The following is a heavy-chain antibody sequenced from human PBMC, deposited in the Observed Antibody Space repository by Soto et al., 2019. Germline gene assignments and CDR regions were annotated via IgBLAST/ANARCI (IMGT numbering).Heavy chain of an antibody. CDR2: INPNSGGT. Sequence: ASVKVSCKASGYTFTGYYMHWVRQAPGQGLEWMGWINPNSGGTNYAQKFQGRVTMTRDTSISTAYMELSRLRSDDTAVYYCARDLGGSGSYYFYYYYGMDVWGQGTTVTVSS. V-gene: IGHV1-2*02. CDR3: ARDLGGSGSYYFYYYYGMDV. J-gene: IGHJ6*02. CDR1: GYTFTGYY. D-gene: IGHD3-10*01.